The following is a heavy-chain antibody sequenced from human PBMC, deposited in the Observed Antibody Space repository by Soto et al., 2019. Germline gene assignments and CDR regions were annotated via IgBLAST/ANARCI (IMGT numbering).Heavy chain of an antibody. CDR2: IYYSGST. Sequence: SETLSLTCTVSGGSISSYYWGWIRQPPGKGLEWIGSIYYSGSTYYNPSLKSRVTISVDTSKNQFSLKLSSVTAADTAVYYCARQGVLLWFGEPRPINWFDPWGQGTLVTVSS. D-gene: IGHD3-10*01. CDR3: ARQGVLLWFGEPRPINWFDP. CDR1: GGSISSYY. V-gene: IGHV4-39*01. J-gene: IGHJ5*02.